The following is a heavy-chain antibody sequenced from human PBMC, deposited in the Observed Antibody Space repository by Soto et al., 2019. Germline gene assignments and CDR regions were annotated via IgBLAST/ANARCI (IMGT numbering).Heavy chain of an antibody. CDR3: ASEIMNSYGYYFDY. D-gene: IGHD5-18*01. J-gene: IGHJ4*02. Sequence: EVQLVESGGGLVQPGGSLRLSCAASGFTFSSYSMNWVRQAPGKGLEWVSYISSSSSTIYYADSVKGRFTISRDNAKNSLYLQMNSLRAEDTAVYYCASEIMNSYGYYFDYWGQGTLVTVSS. CDR2: ISSSSSTI. CDR1: GFTFSSYS. V-gene: IGHV3-48*01.